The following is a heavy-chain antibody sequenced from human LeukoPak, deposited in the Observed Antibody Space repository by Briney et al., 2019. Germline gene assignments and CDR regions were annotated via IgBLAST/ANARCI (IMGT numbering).Heavy chain of an antibody. D-gene: IGHD3-22*01. CDR1: VYTFSSYG. CDR3: ARDLAYYGSSGYRERWFDS. V-gene: IGHV1-18*01. Sequence: ASVTLSCKCSVYTFSSYGNSWVRLAPAQGLEWMGWVSAYNGNTNYAQKFQGRVTMTTDTSTSTAYMELRSLRSDDTAVYYCARDLAYYGSSGYRERWFDSWGQGTRVTVSA. CDR2: VSAYNGNT. J-gene: IGHJ5*01.